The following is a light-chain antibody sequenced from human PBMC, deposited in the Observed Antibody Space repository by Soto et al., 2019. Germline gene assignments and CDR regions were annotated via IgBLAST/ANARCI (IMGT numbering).Light chain of an antibody. J-gene: IGKJ4*01. CDR3: QQYGSSPLT. CDR2: GAS. CDR1: QSVSSSY. V-gene: IGKV3-20*01. Sequence: EIVLTQSPGTLSLSPGERATLSCRASQSVSSSYLAWYQQKPVQAPRLLIYGASSRATGFPDRFSGSGSGTDFTLTISRLDPEEFAVYYCQQYGSSPLTFGGGTKVEIK.